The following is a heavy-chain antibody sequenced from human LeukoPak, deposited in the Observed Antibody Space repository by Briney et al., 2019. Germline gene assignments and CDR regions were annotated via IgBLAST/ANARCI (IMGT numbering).Heavy chain of an antibody. V-gene: IGHV4-34*01. Sequence: SETLSLTCAVYGGSFSGYYWSWIRQPPGKGLEWIGEINHSGSTNYNPSLKSRVTISVDTSKNQFSLKLSSVTAADTAVYYCAREGSSGLDYWGQGTLVTVSS. J-gene: IGHJ4*02. CDR2: INHSGST. CDR3: AREGSSGLDY. CDR1: GGSFSGYY. D-gene: IGHD6-19*01.